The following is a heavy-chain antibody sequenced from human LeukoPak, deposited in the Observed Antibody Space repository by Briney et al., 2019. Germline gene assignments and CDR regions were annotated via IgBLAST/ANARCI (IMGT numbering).Heavy chain of an antibody. CDR3: AKAWTTVTTGAFDI. CDR1: GFTFSSYG. Sequence: PGRSLRLSCAASGFTFSSYGMHWVRQAPGKGLEWVAVIWYDGSNKYYADSVEGRFTISRDNAKNSLYLQMNSLRAEDTALYYCAKAWTTVTTGAFDIWGQGTMVTVSS. J-gene: IGHJ3*02. CDR2: IWYDGSNK. D-gene: IGHD4-17*01. V-gene: IGHV3-33*03.